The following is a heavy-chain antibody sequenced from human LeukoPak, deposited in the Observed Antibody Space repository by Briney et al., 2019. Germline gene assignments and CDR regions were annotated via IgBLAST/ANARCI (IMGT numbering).Heavy chain of an antibody. CDR1: GYTFTGYH. V-gene: IGHV1-2*06. Sequence: ASVKVSCKASGYTFTGYHMHWVRQAPGQGLEWMGRINPNSGDTNYAQKFQGRVTMTRDTSISTAYMDLSRLRSDDTAVYYCARDYCSSTSCLLDYWGQGTLVTVSS. CDR2: INPNSGDT. CDR3: ARDYCSSTSCLLDY. D-gene: IGHD2-2*01. J-gene: IGHJ4*02.